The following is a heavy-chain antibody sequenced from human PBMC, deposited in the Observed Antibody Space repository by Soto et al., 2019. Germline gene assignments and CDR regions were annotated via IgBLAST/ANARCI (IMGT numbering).Heavy chain of an antibody. CDR1: GYKFTTYW. CDR3: ARLLPTTDTTMAPPTTDYYCMDV. Sequence: GESLKISCKASGYKFTTYWIGWVRQMPGKGLEWMGIIYPGDSHTRYSPSFQGQVTISADKSITTAYLQWSSLKASDTAMYYCARLLPTTDTTMAPPTTDYYCMDVWGQGTTVTVSS. V-gene: IGHV5-51*01. D-gene: IGHD5-18*01. CDR2: IYPGDSHT. J-gene: IGHJ6*02.